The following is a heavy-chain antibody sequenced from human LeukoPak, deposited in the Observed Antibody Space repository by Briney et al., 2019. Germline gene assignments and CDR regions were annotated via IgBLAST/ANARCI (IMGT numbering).Heavy chain of an antibody. CDR2: INPNSGGT. V-gene: IGHV1-2*02. CDR1: GYTFTGYY. D-gene: IGHD1-26*01. Sequence: ASVKVSCKASGYTFTGYYMHWVRQAPGQGLEWMGWINPNSGGTNYAQKFQGRVTTTRDTSISTAYMELSRLRSDDTAVYYCARAHSGSYRLGAFDIWGQGTMVTVSS. J-gene: IGHJ3*02. CDR3: ARAHSGSYRLGAFDI.